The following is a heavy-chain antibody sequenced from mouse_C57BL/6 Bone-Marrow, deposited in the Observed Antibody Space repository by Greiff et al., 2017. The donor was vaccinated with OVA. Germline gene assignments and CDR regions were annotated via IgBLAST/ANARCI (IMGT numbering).Heavy chain of an antibody. CDR1: GYTFTSYW. Sequence: QVQLQQPGAELVMPGASVKLSCKASGYTFTSYWMHWVKQRPGQGLEWIGEIDPSDSYTNYNQKFKGKSTLTVDKSSSTAYMQLSSLTSEDSAVYYCARACGSSYDGYYAMDYWGQGTSVTVSS. CDR2: IDPSDSYT. CDR3: ARACGSSYDGYYAMDY. J-gene: IGHJ4*01. V-gene: IGHV1-69*01. D-gene: IGHD1-1*01.